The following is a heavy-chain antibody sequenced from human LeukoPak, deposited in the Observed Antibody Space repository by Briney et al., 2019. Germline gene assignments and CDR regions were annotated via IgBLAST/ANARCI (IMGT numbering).Heavy chain of an antibody. CDR1: GYTFITYG. Sequence: ASVKVSCKASGYTFITYGISWVRQAPGQGLEWVGWVSAYADSTNYVQKLQGRVTMTTDTSTSTAYMELRSLRSDDTAVYYCARDCIGCHGFDYWGQGTLVTVSS. J-gene: IGHJ4*02. CDR2: VSAYADST. CDR3: ARDCIGCHGFDY. D-gene: IGHD2-15*01. V-gene: IGHV1-18*01.